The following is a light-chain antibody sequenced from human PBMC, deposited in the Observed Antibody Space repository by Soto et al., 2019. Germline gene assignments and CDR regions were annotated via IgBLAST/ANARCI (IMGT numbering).Light chain of an antibody. J-gene: IGLJ1*01. CDR2: DVN. V-gene: IGLV2-8*01. CDR3: TSYTGSAPFYV. Sequence: QSALTQPPSASGSFGQSVTISCTGTSSDVGGYNYVSWYQQHPGQAPKLMIFDVNDRPSGVPGRFSGSKSGDTASLTISGLQAEDDGDYYCTSYTGSAPFYVFGSGTKVTVL. CDR1: SSDVGGYNY.